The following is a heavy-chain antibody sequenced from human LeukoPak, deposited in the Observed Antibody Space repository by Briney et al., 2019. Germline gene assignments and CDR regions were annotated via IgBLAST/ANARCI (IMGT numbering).Heavy chain of an antibody. CDR1: GYTFTDYY. CDR3: ATSSSSGYSSTTYYFDY. J-gene: IGHJ4*02. D-gene: IGHD6-13*01. CDR2: VNPNSGGT. Sequence: ASVKVSCKASGYTFTDYYMHWVRQAPGQGLEWMGRVNPNSGGTSYAQKFQGRVTMTRDTSISTAYMELSRLRSDDTAVYYCATSSSSGYSSTTYYFDYWGQGTLVTVSS. V-gene: IGHV1-2*06.